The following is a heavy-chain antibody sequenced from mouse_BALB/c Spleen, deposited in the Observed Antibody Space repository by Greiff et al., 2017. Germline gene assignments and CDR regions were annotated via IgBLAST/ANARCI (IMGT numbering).Heavy chain of an antibody. J-gene: IGHJ3*01. V-gene: IGHV1-9*01. D-gene: IGHD2-1*01. CDR1: GYTFSSYW. CDR2: ILPGSGST. Sequence: VQLQQSGAELMKPGASVKISCKATGYTFSSYWIEWVKQRPGHGLEWIGEILPGSGSTNYNEKFKGKATFTADTSSNTAYMQLSSLTSEDSAVYYCARGHGNPAWFAYWGQGTLVTVSA. CDR3: ARGHGNPAWFAY.